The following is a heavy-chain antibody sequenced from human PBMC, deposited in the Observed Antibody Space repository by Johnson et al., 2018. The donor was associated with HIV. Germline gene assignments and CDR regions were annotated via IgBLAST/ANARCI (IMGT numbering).Heavy chain of an antibody. J-gene: IGHJ3*01. V-gene: IGHV3-53*01. CDR3: ARVPDYGDYGDAFDV. Sequence: VQLVESGGGVIRPGGSLRLSCAASGFTVSSNYMSWVRQAPGKGLEWVSLIYSGGSTYYADSVKGRFTISRDNSKNTLYLQMKSLRAEETAVYYCARVPDYGDYGDAFDVWGQGTTVTVSS. D-gene: IGHD4-17*01. CDR2: IYSGGST. CDR1: GFTVSSNY.